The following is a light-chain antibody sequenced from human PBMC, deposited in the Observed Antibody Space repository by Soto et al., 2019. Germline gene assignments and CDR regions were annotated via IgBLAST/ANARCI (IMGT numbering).Light chain of an antibody. CDR3: QQSHSRT. J-gene: IGKJ1*01. V-gene: IGKV1-39*01. Sequence: DIQLTQSPSSLSASVGDRVSISCRASQSINNYVNWYQQKPGKAPKVLIFAASTLQSGVPSRFSGSGSGTDFTLTIFSLLPEDFAAYYGQQSHSRTFGQETKVHI. CDR2: AAS. CDR1: QSINNY.